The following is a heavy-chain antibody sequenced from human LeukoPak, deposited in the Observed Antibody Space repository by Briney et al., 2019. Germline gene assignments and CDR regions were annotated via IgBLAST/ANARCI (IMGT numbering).Heavy chain of an antibody. CDR2: IYHSGST. D-gene: IGHD2-2*01. CDR3: ARHAAFAEYQSHLTHFDY. J-gene: IGHJ4*02. CDR1: GGSISSYY. Sequence: NSSETLSLTCTASGGSISSYYWSWIRQPPGKRLEWIGYIYHSGSTNYNSSLKSRVTISVDTSKNQFSLKLSSVTAADTAVYYCARHAAFAEYQSHLTHFDYWGQGTLVTVSS. V-gene: IGHV4-59*08.